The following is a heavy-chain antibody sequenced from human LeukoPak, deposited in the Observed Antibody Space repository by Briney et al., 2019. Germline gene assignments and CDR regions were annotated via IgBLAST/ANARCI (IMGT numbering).Heavy chain of an antibody. J-gene: IGHJ4*02. Sequence: GGSLRLSCAASGFTFRSYGMHWVRQAPGKGLEWVAVISYDGSNKYYADSVKGRFTISRDNSKNTLYLQMNSLRAEDTAVYYCAKDRDDSYFDYRGQGTLVTVSS. D-gene: IGHD1-1*01. CDR3: AKDRDDSYFDY. V-gene: IGHV3-30*18. CDR2: ISYDGSNK. CDR1: GFTFRSYG.